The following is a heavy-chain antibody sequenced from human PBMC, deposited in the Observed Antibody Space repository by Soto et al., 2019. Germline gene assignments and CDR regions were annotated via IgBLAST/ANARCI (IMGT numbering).Heavy chain of an antibody. D-gene: IGHD3-3*01. CDR3: ATESDFWSVPRGGMDV. Sequence: QVQLVQSGAEVKKPGSSVKVSCKASGGTFSNYGISWVRQAPGQGPEWMGGIIPNFDTANYAQKFQGRVTITADESTSTAYMELSSLRSEDTAVYYCATESDFWSVPRGGMDVWGQGPTVTVSS. CDR2: IIPNFDTA. J-gene: IGHJ6*02. CDR1: GGTFSNYG. V-gene: IGHV1-69*01.